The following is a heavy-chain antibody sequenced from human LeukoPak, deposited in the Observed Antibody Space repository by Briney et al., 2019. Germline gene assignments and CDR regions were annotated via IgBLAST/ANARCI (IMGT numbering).Heavy chain of an antibody. Sequence: GGSLRLSCAASGFTFNIYTINWVRQAPGKGLEWVSSITRVSTYIYYAESVQGRFTISRDNHKDLLYLQLNSLRGDDTGIYYCTRDRNDYGDPDAFDIWGQGTVVTVSS. V-gene: IGHV3-21*01. CDR2: ITRVSTYI. CDR3: TRDRNDYGDPDAFDI. J-gene: IGHJ3*02. CDR1: GFTFNIYT. D-gene: IGHD4-17*01.